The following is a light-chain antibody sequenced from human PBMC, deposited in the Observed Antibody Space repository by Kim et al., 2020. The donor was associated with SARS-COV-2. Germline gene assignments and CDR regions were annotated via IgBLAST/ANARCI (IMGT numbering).Light chain of an antibody. J-gene: IGLJ2*01. CDR3: LLFYGGVRV. V-gene: IGLV7-46*01. CDR2: DID. CDR1: TGAVTSGHF. Sequence: PEGTVTLTCGSSTGAVTSGHFPYWFQQKPGQAPGTLIYDIDKKHSWTPARFSGSLLGGKAALTLWGAQPDDEADYYCLLFYGGVRVFGGGTQLTVL.